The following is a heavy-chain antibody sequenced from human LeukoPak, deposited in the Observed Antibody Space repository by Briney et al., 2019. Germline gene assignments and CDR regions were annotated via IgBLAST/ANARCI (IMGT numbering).Heavy chain of an antibody. D-gene: IGHD3-22*01. J-gene: IGHJ3*02. Sequence: SETLSLTCTVSGGSISNNNYYWGWICQPPGKGLEWIGSIYYSGSTYYNPSLKSRVTILVDTSKNQFSLKLSSVTAADTAVYYCARITFDYYDSSGLLAFDIWGQGTMVTVSS. CDR1: GGSISNNNYY. CDR2: IYYSGST. V-gene: IGHV4-39*07. CDR3: ARITFDYYDSSGLLAFDI.